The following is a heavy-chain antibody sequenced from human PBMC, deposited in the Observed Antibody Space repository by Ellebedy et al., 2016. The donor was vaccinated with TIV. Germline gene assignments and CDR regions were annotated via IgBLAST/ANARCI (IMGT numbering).Heavy chain of an antibody. CDR3: ARLGFGDRGYNYYGMDV. D-gene: IGHD3-10*01. J-gene: IGHJ6*02. V-gene: IGHV4-59*01. CDR2: IYYSGST. Sequence: SETLSLTXTVSGGSISNYYWNWIRQPPGKGLEWIGYIYYSGSTNYNPSLKSRVTISVDTSMNQFSLKLNSVTAADTAIYYCARLGFGDRGYNYYGMDVWGQGTTVTVSS. CDR1: GGSISNYY.